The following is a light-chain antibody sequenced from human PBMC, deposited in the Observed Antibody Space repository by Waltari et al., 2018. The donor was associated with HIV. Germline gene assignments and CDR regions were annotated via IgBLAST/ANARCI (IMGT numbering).Light chain of an antibody. CDR3: CSYVGWSTILYV. CDR2: GVS. Sequence: QSALTQPASVSGSPGQSITTSCTGTSSDVGSYNLVSWYQQHPGKAPKLMIYGVSKRPSGVSNRFSGSKSGNTASLTISGLQAEDEADYYCCSYVGWSTILYVFGTGTKVTVL. V-gene: IGLV2-23*02. CDR1: SSDVGSYNL. J-gene: IGLJ1*01.